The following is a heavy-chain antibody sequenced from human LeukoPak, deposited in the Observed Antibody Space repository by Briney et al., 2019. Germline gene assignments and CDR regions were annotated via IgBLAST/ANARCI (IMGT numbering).Heavy chain of an antibody. CDR3: ARVDSDCSGGSCYTGLLDY. CDR1: GFTFDDYA. Sequence: PGGSLRLSCAASGFTFDDYAMAWVRHVPVKGLEWVSGINSKGGSIGYADSVKGRFTISRDNAKNSLYLQMNSLRAEDTALYYCARVDSDCSGGSCYTGLLDYWGQGTLVTVSS. D-gene: IGHD2-15*01. V-gene: IGHV3-20*04. J-gene: IGHJ4*02. CDR2: INSKGGSI.